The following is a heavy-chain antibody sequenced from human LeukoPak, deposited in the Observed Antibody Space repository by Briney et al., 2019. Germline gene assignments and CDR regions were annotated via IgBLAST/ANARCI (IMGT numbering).Heavy chain of an antibody. CDR2: IYYSGST. V-gene: IGHV4-39*01. Sequence: SETLSLTCTVSGGSISSSSYYWGWIRQPPGKGLEWIGSIYYSGSTYYNPSLKSRVTISVDTSKNQFSLKLSSVTAADTAVYYCARSTWLLGGRQNWFDPWGQGTLVTVSS. D-gene: IGHD5-12*01. CDR3: ARSTWLLGGRQNWFDP. J-gene: IGHJ5*02. CDR1: GGSISSSSYY.